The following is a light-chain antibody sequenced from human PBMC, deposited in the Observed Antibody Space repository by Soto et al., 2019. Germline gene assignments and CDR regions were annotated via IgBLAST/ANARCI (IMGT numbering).Light chain of an antibody. V-gene: IGKV3-20*01. CDR2: GVS. J-gene: IGKJ5*01. Sequence: EIVLTQSPGTLSLSPGERATLSCRASQSVSSSYLAWYQQKPGQAPRRLIYGVSSRATGIPDRFSGSGSGTDFTLTISRLEPEDFAVYYCQQYGSPITFGQGTRLEIK. CDR1: QSVSSSY. CDR3: QQYGSPIT.